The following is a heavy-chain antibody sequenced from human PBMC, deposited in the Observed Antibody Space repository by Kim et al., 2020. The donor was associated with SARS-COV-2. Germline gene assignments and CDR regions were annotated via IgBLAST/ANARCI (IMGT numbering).Heavy chain of an antibody. D-gene: IGHD5-12*01. CDR3: ATDHRGYSGYGHYYFDY. V-gene: IGHV1-24*01. J-gene: IGHJ4*02. Sequence: FQGRVTMTEDTSTDTAYMELSSLRSEDTAVYYCATDHRGYSGYGHYYFDYWGQGTLVTVSS.